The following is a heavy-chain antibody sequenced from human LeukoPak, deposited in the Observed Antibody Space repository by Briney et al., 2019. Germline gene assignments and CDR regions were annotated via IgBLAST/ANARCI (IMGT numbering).Heavy chain of an antibody. D-gene: IGHD3-22*01. Sequence: SETLSLTCTVSGGSNNIYYWTWIRQPPGKGLEGLGYIHDSGTTHYNPSLKSRVSISIDTSKNQFSLKLSSVTAADTAVYYCAKTNFDSSGWGYFDLWGRGTLVTVSS. CDR3: AKTNFDSSGWGYFDL. CDR1: GGSNNIYY. J-gene: IGHJ2*01. CDR2: IHDSGTT. V-gene: IGHV4-59*01.